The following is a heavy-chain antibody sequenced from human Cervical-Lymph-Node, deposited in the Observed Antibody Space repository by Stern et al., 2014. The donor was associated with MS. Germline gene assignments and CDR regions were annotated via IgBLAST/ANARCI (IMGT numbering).Heavy chain of an antibody. CDR2: VIPFVGTS. D-gene: IGHD3-10*01. J-gene: IGHJ5*02. CDR3: ARGSGYNWFGP. V-gene: IGHV1-69*01. CDR1: GG. Sequence: QVQLVQSGAEVKKPGSSVKVSCKSSGGISWVGKAPGQGIEWMGGVIPFVGTSNYAQKFQGRVTITADPSTNTTYLHLSRLTSADTAVYYCARGSGYNWFGPWGQGTLVTVSS.